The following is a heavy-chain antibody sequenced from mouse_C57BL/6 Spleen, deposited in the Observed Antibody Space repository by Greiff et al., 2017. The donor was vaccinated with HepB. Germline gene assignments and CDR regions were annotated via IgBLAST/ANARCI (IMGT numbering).Heavy chain of an antibody. D-gene: IGHD2-2*01. V-gene: IGHV5-17*01. CDR2: ISSGSSTI. Sequence: EVKLVESGGGLVKPGGSLKLSCAASGFTFSDYGMHWVRQAPEKGLEWVAYISSGSSTIYYADTVKGRFTISRDNAKNTLFLQMTSLRSEDTAMYYCARDTMVTSYWYFDVWGTGTTVTVSS. CDR1: GFTFSDYG. J-gene: IGHJ1*03. CDR3: ARDTMVTSYWYFDV.